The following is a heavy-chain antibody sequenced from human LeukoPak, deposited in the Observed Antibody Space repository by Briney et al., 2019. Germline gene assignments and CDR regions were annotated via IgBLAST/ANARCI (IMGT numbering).Heavy chain of an antibody. V-gene: IGHV4-4*07. CDR1: GGSLSGHF. Sequence: PSETLSLTCTVSGGSLSGHFWTWIRQPAGKGLEWIGRISSGGSSYYHPSLESRFSISLDTSVNQFSLRVTSVTAADTAVYYCARGAEMTRISGHYSFDLWGRGILVTVSS. CDR3: ARGAEMTRISGHYSFDL. J-gene: IGHJ4*02. D-gene: IGHD5-24*01. CDR2: ISSGGSS.